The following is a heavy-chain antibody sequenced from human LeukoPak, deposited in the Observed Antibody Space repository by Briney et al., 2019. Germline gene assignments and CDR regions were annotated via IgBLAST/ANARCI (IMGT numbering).Heavy chain of an antibody. CDR3: VRSLRSADF. CDR2: ISTDGSQT. J-gene: IGHJ4*02. V-gene: IGHV3-74*01. CDR1: GFTFSNYW. Sequence: PGGSLRLSCEASGFTFSNYWMHGVRQAPGKGLMWVSQISTDGSQTFYADSVKGRFTISRDNAKNTLFLQMDSLRPEDTAVYYCVRSLRSADFWGQGTLVTVSS.